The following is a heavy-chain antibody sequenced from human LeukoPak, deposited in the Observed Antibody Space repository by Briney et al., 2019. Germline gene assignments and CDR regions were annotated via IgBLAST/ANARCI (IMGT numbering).Heavy chain of an antibody. CDR1: GGSISSYY. D-gene: IGHD6-19*01. J-gene: IGHJ5*02. Sequence: SETLSLTCTVSGGSISSYYWSWIRQPPGKGLEWIGYIYYSGSTNYNPSLKSRVTISVDTSKNQFSLKLSSVTAADTAVYYCARHRYSSGWYGYNWFDPWGQGTLVTVSS. CDR2: IYYSGST. CDR3: ARHRYSSGWYGYNWFDP. V-gene: IGHV4-59*08.